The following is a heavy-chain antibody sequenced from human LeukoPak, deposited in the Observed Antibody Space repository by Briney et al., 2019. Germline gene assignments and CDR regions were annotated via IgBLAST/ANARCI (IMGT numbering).Heavy chain of an antibody. CDR2: VHYSGGS. CDR1: GGSISSSTYY. CDR3: AREGSSSIVVVPAADAFDI. V-gene: IGHV4-39*07. Sequence: SETLSLTCTVSGGSISSSTYYWGWIRQSPGKGLEWIGSVHYSGGSYYSPSLKSRVTISLNTSKNQFSLKLSSVTAADTAVYYCAREGSSSIVVVPAADAFDIWGQGTMVTVSS. J-gene: IGHJ3*02. D-gene: IGHD2-2*01.